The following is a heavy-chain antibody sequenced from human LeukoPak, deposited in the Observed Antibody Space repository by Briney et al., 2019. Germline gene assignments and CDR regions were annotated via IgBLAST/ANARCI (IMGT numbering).Heavy chain of an antibody. D-gene: IGHD6-13*01. CDR1: GGSFSGYY. Sequence: SETLSLTCAVYGGSFSGYYWSWIRQPPGKGLEWIGEINHSDSTNYNPSLKSRITISVDPTKNQLALKLSSVTAADTAVYYCARGDRIPAAGTWGQKTPVTVSS. V-gene: IGHV4-34*01. J-gene: IGHJ4*02. CDR2: INHSDST. CDR3: ARGDRIPAAGT.